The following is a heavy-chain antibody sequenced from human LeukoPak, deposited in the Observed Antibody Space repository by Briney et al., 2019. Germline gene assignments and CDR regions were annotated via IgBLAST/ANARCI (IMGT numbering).Heavy chain of an antibody. J-gene: IGHJ4*02. CDR3: ARDLHYYDSSGYYIFDY. Sequence: SSVKVSCKASGYTFTSYGISWVRQAPGQGVEWMGWIRAYNGNTHYAQKLQGTITMTTDTSTSTAYMELRSLRSDDTAVYYRARDLHYYDSSGYYIFDYWGQGTLVTVSS. CDR1: GYTFTSYG. CDR2: IRAYNGNT. D-gene: IGHD3-22*01. V-gene: IGHV1-18*01.